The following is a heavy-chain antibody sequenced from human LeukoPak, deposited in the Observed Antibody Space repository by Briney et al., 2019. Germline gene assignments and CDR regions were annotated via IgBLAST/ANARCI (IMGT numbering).Heavy chain of an antibody. Sequence: GGSLRLSCAASGFTFSTYAMTWVRQAPGKGLVWVSRINGDGRNINYADSVRGRFTISRDNAKNTLYLQMNTLRVEDTAVYYCTRDLMDYDVSTGLHHYYMDVWGQGTTVTVSS. CDR3: TRDLMDYDVSTGLHHYYMDV. D-gene: IGHD3-9*01. J-gene: IGHJ6*02. V-gene: IGHV3-74*01. CDR2: INGDGRNI. CDR1: GFTFSTYA.